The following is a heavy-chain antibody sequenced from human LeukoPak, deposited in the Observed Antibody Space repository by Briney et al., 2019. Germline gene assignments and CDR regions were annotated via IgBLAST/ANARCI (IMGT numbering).Heavy chain of an antibody. CDR3: TRQENRGGRYYYYYYMDV. J-gene: IGHJ6*03. CDR2: IRSKANSYAT. CDR1: GFTFSGSA. V-gene: IGHV3-73*01. D-gene: IGHD1-14*01. Sequence: GRSLKLSCAASGFTFSGSAMHWVRQASGKGLEWVGRIRSKANSYATAYAASVKGRFTISRDDSKNTAYLQMNSLKTEDTAVYYCTRQENRGGRYYYYYYMDVWGKGTTVTVSS.